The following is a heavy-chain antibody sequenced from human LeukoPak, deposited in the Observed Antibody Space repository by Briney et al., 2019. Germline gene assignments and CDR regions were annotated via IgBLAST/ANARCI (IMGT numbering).Heavy chain of an antibody. D-gene: IGHD3-16*01. V-gene: IGHV3-66*01. CDR3: ARGDYPGEFGY. CDR1: GFTVNSNY. CDR2: IYSGGST. Sequence: AGGSLRLSCAASGFTVNSNYMSWVRQAPGKGLEWVSIIYSGGSTYYADSVKGRFTFSRDNSKNTLYLQMNSLRAEDTAVYYCARGDYPGEFGYWGQGSLVTVSS. J-gene: IGHJ4*02.